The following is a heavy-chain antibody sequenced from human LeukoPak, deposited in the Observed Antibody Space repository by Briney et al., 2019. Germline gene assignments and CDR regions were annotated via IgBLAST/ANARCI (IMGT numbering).Heavy chain of an antibody. D-gene: IGHD3-22*01. J-gene: IGHJ4*02. CDR3: ARDHSSGYSLDY. CDR1: GGSISNYY. V-gene: IGHV4-59*01. CDR2: IYYSGST. Sequence: SETLSLTCTVSGGSISNYYWSWILQPPGKGLEWIGYIYYSGSTNYNPSLKSRVTISVDTSKNQFSLKLSSVTAADTAVYYCARDHSSGYSLDYWGQGTLVTVSS.